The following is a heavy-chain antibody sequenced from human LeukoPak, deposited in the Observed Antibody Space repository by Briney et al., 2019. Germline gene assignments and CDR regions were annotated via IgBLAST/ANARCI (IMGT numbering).Heavy chain of an antibody. CDR3: AAGTGYSSGWSIYY. Sequence: GASVTVSCKTSGYAFTGYYMHWVRQAPGQGLEWIGWIVVGSGNTNYAQKFQERVTITRDMSTSTAYMELSSLRSEDTAVYYCAAGTGYSSGWSIYYWGQGTLVTVSS. D-gene: IGHD6-19*01. J-gene: IGHJ4*02. V-gene: IGHV1-58*02. CDR2: IVVGSGNT. CDR1: GYAFTGYY.